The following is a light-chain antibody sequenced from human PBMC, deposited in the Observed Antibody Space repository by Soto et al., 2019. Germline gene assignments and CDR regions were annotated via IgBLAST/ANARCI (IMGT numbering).Light chain of an antibody. CDR3: QQYSSTPLT. V-gene: IGKV4-1*01. Sequence: DIVMTQSPDSLAVSLGERATINCKSSQSVLYSSNNKNYLAWYQQKPGQPPKLLIYWASTRESGVPDRFSGSGSGTDFTLPISSLQAEDVAVYYCQQYSSTPLTFGEGTKVEIK. CDR2: WAS. J-gene: IGKJ4*01. CDR1: QSVLYSSNNKNY.